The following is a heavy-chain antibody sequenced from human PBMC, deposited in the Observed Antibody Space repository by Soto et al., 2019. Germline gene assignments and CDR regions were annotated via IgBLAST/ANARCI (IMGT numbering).Heavy chain of an antibody. V-gene: IGHV3-48*01. CDR1: GFTFSSYT. D-gene: IGHD3-16*01. CDR3: AREWGGPLDV. Sequence: HPGGSLRLSCAASGFTFSSYTMNWVRQAPGRGLEWVSYISSSSSSIYYADSVKGRFTISRDNAKNSLYLQMNSLRAEDTAVYYCAREWGGPLDVWGKGTTVTVSS. CDR2: ISSSSSSI. J-gene: IGHJ6*04.